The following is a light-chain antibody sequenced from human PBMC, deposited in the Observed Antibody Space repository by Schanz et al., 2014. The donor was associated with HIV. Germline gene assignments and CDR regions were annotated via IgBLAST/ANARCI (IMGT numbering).Light chain of an antibody. CDR3: TAWDDSLSGYV. J-gene: IGLJ1*01. Sequence: QSVLTQPPSASGTPGQRVTISCSGGSSNIGSNTVNWHQQLPGTAPKLLIYSNNQRPSGVPDRFSGSKSGTSASLAISGLRSEDEADYYCTAWDDSLSGYVFGTGTKLTVL. CDR1: SSNIGSNT. V-gene: IGLV1-44*01. CDR2: SNN.